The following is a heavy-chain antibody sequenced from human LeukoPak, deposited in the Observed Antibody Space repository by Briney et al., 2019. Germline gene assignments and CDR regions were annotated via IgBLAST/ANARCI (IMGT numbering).Heavy chain of an antibody. D-gene: IGHD3-3*01. CDR3: ARGPHYDFWSGYYFDPTDAATIDY. V-gene: IGHV3-53*01. J-gene: IGHJ4*02. CDR2: LYSDGNT. Sequence: GGSLRLSCAASGFTVITNDMTWVRQAPGKGLEWVSVLYSDGNTKYADSVQGRFTISRDNSKNTLYLEMNSLSPDDTAVYYCARGPHYDFWSGYYFDPTDAATIDYWGQGTLVTASS. CDR1: GFTVITND.